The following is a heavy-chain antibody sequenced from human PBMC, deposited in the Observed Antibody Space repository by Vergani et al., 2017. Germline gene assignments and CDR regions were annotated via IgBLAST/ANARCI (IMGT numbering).Heavy chain of an antibody. J-gene: IGHJ6*03. V-gene: IGHV3-23*01. D-gene: IGHD2-8*01. Sequence: EVQLLESGGGLVQPGGSLRLSCAASGFTFSSYAMSWVRQAPGTGLEWVSAISGSGGSTYYADSVKGRFTISRDNSKNTLYLQMNSLRAEDTAVYYCAKKKAYAIRGSDYYYYMDVWGKGTTVTVSS. CDR1: GFTFSSYA. CDR3: AKKKAYAIRGSDYYYYMDV. CDR2: ISGSGGST.